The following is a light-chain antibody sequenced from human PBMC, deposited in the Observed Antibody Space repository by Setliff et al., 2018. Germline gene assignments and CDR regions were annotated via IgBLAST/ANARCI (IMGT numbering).Light chain of an antibody. CDR1: SSDVGGYKY. CDR2: EVS. V-gene: IGLV2-14*01. CDR3: SSYTISTIWV. J-gene: IGLJ3*02. Sequence: QSALTQPASVSGSPGQSITISCTGTSSDVGGYKYVSWYQHHPGKAPKLMMYEVSNRPSGVSNRFSGSKSGNTASLTISGLQADDEADYFCSSYTISTIWVFGGGTKFTVL.